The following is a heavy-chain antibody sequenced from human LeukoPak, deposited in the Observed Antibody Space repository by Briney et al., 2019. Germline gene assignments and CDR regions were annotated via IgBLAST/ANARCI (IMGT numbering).Heavy chain of an antibody. Sequence: GGSLRLSCAASGFTFSSYAMSWVRQAPGKGLEWVSAISGSGGSTYYADSVKGRFTISRDNSKNTLYLQMNSLRAEDTAVYYCAKVLMGDYSDYHDAFDIWGRGTMVTVSS. CDR2: ISGSGGST. CDR1: GFTFSSYA. V-gene: IGHV3-23*01. J-gene: IGHJ3*02. D-gene: IGHD4-17*01. CDR3: AKVLMGDYSDYHDAFDI.